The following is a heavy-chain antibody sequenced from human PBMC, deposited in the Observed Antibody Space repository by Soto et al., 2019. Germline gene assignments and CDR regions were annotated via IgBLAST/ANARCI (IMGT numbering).Heavy chain of an antibody. CDR2: MNPNSGNT. D-gene: IGHD2-21*02. V-gene: IGHV1-8*01. CDR1: GYTFTSYV. Sequence: QVHLVQSGAGVKNPGASVKVSCKASGYTFTSYVITWWRQAPGQGLGGMGWMNPNSGNTGYEQKFQGRVTMTRNTSISTAYMELSSLRSEDTAVYYCARNGGNSGYYYGMDVWGQGTTVTVSS. CDR3: ARNGGNSGYYYGMDV. J-gene: IGHJ6*02.